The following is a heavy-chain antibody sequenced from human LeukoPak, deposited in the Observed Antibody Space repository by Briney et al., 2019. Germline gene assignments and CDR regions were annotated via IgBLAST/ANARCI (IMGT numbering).Heavy chain of an antibody. D-gene: IGHD1-26*01. CDR3: ARGGGSYSVDY. CDR2: ISPNSGGT. J-gene: IGHJ4*02. CDR1: GYTFIDYY. V-gene: IGHV1-2*02. Sequence: ASVKVSCKASGYTFIDYYLHWVRQAHGQGLEWVGWISPNSGGTKSVQKFQGRVTMTRDTSITTVYMELSGLSFDDTAVYYCARGGGSYSVDYWGQGTLVIVSS.